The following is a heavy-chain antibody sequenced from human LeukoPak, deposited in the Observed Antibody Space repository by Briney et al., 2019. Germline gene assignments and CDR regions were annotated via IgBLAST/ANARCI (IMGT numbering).Heavy chain of an antibody. V-gene: IGHV3-48*03. CDR3: ARGSGSSLSALDI. Sequence: GGSLRLSCVASGFTFSGYEANWVRQAPGKGLEWVSYICRSGSHIYYADSVKGRFTISRDNAKNSLYLQMDSLRVEDTAVYYCARGSGSSLSALDIWGQGTMVTVSS. D-gene: IGHD1-26*01. CDR2: ICRSGSHI. J-gene: IGHJ3*02. CDR1: GFTFSGYE.